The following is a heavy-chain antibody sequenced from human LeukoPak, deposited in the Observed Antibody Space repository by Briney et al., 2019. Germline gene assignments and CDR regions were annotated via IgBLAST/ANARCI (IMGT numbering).Heavy chain of an antibody. J-gene: IGHJ3*02. CDR1: GYTFTGYY. CDR2: INPNSGGT. CDR3: ARPTGKSSIAALVDAFDI. D-gene: IGHD6-6*01. V-gene: IGHV1-2*02. Sequence: ASVKVSCKASGYTFTGYYMHWVRQAPGQGLEWMGWINPNSGGTNYAQKFQGRVTMTRDTSISTAYMELSRLRSDDTAVYYCARPTGKSSIAALVDAFDIWGQGTMVTVSS.